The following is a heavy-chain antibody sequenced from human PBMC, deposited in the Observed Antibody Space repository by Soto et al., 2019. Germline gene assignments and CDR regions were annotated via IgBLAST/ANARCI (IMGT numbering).Heavy chain of an antibody. J-gene: IGHJ4*02. CDR1: GYTFTSYG. CDR2: ISAYNGNT. Sequence: ASVKVSCKASGYTFTSYGISWVRQAPGQGLEWMGWISAYNGNTNYAPKLQGRVTMTTDTSTGTAYMELRSLRSDDTAVYYGARDRARRYSSDAVDYWGQGTLVTVSS. V-gene: IGHV1-18*01. D-gene: IGHD6-25*01. CDR3: ARDRARRYSSDAVDY.